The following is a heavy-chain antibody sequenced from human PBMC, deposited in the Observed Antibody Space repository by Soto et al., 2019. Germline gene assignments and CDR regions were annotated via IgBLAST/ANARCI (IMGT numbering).Heavy chain of an antibody. Sequence: SETLSLTCTVPGGSISSYYWSWIRQPPGKGLEWIGYIYYSGSTNYNPSLKSRVTISVDTSKNQFSLKLSSVTAADTAVYYCARATYSSGDLDYWGQGTQVTVSS. CDR1: GGSISSYY. J-gene: IGHJ4*02. D-gene: IGHD6-19*01. CDR3: ARATYSSGDLDY. CDR2: IYYSGST. V-gene: IGHV4-59*01.